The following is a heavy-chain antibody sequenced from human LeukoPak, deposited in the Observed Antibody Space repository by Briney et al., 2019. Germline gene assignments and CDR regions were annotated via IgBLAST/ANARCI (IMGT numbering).Heavy chain of an antibody. V-gene: IGHV1-46*01. D-gene: IGHD5-12*01. CDR3: ARGGVSGYDYFDY. Sequence: ASVKVPCKASGYTFTSYYMHWVRQAPGQGLEWMGIINPSGGSTSYAQKFQGRVTMTRDTSTSTVYMELSRLRSDDTAVYYCARGGVSGYDYFDYWGQGTLVTVSS. CDR2: INPSGGST. CDR1: GYTFTSYY. J-gene: IGHJ4*02.